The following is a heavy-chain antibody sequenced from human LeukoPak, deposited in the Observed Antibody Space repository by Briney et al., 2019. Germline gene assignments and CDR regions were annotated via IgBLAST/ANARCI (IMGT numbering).Heavy chain of an antibody. CDR2: INPNSGGA. V-gene: IGHV1-2*06. CDR1: GYSFTGYY. Sequence: ASVKVSCKASGYSFTGYYMYRVRQAPGQGLEWMGRINPNSGGADYAQRFQGRVTMTWDTSISTAYMELSRLESDDTAVYYCARASSWSPNDYWGQGTLVTVSS. J-gene: IGHJ4*02. CDR3: ARASSWSPNDY. D-gene: IGHD6-13*01.